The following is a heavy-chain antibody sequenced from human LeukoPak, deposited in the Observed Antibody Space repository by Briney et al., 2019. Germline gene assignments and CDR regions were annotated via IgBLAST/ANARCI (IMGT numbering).Heavy chain of an antibody. V-gene: IGHV3-74*01. Sequence: GGSLRLSCAASGFTFSSYWMHWVRQAPGKGLVWVSRINSDGSSTSYADSVKGRFTISRDNAKNTLYLQMNSLRAEDTAVYYCARGAYDSSGYLDYWGQGTLVTVSS. CDR2: INSDGSST. CDR3: ARGAYDSSGYLDY. J-gene: IGHJ4*02. D-gene: IGHD3-22*01. CDR1: GFTFSSYW.